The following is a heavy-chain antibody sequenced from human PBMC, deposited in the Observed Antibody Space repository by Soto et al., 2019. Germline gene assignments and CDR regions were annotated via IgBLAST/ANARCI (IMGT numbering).Heavy chain of an antibody. J-gene: IGHJ4*02. CDR1: GYIFTSYD. D-gene: IGHD3-10*01. CDR2: ISTYNGNT. V-gene: IGHV1-18*01. CDR3: ARDNEYGSGAGWEDY. Sequence: QVQLVQSGAEVKKPGASVKVSCKASGYIFTSYDISWVRQAPGQGLEWMGLISTYNGNTNYAQKLQGRVTMTTDTSTSTAYMELRSLRSDDTAVYFCARDNEYGSGAGWEDYWGQGTLVTVSS.